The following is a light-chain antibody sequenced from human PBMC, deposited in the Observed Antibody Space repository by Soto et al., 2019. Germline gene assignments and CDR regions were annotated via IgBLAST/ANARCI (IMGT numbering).Light chain of an antibody. CDR1: QTFGRW. Sequence: DIQMTQSPSTLSASVGDRVTITCRASQTFGRWLAWFQQKPGKAPKLLIYKASNLESGVPSRFSGSGSGTEFTLTISSLQADDFATYYCQQYNSYPITFGQGTRLEIK. J-gene: IGKJ5*01. V-gene: IGKV1-5*03. CDR3: QQYNSYPIT. CDR2: KAS.